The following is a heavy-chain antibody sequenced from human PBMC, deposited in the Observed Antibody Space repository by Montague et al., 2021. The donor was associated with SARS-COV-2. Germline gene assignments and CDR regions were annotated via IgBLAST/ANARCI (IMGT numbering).Heavy chain of an antibody. CDR2: IKQSGST. J-gene: IGHJ4*02. CDR1: GGSFGDDH. Sequence: SETLSLTCAVYGGSFGDDHWSWIRQPPGKGLEWIGDIKQSGSTNCNPSLKSRGTISVDTSKNQFSLKLTSVTAADTAVYFCARGHLSVSMIVVVFTSASYYFDYGGQGAQVTVSS. D-gene: IGHD3-22*01. V-gene: IGHV4-34*01. CDR3: ARGHLSVSMIVVVFTSASYYFDY.